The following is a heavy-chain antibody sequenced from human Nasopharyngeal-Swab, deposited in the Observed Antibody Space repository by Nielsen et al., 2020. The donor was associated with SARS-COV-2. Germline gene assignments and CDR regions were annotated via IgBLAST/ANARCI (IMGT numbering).Heavy chain of an antibody. J-gene: IGHJ4*02. V-gene: IGHV7-4-1*02. CDR2: TNTNTGNP. Sequence: WVRQAPGQGLEWMGWTNTNTGNPTYAQGFTGRFVFSLDTSVSTAYLQISSLKAEDTAVYYCARAERSQPGRWGQGTLVTVSS. D-gene: IGHD1-1*01. CDR3: ARAERSQPGR.